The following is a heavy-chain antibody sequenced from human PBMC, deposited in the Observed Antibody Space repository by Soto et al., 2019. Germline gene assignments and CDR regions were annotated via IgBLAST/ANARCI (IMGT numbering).Heavy chain of an antibody. CDR3: AKDIRPVSSWYGGWFDP. Sequence: GGSLRLSCAASGFTFDDYAMHWVRQAPGKGLEWVSGISWNSGSIGYADSVKGRFTISRDNAKNSLYLQMNSLRAEDTALYYCAKDIRPVSSWYGGWFDPWGQGTLVTVSS. J-gene: IGHJ5*02. V-gene: IGHV3-9*01. D-gene: IGHD6-13*01. CDR2: ISWNSGSI. CDR1: GFTFDDYA.